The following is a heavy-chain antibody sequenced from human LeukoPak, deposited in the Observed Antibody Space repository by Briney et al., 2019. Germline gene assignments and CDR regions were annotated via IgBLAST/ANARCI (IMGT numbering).Heavy chain of an antibody. CDR3: AKDTSIGKYCTNGVCSPFDY. D-gene: IGHD2-8*01. CDR2: ISDSGDYT. Sequence: GGSLRLSCAGSGFTFSSYAMSWVRQAPEQGLEWVSVISDSGDYTSYADSVRGRFTISRDNSRNTLYLQMISLRPEDTAVYYCAKDTSIGKYCTNGVCSPFDYWGQGTLVTVSS. V-gene: IGHV3-23*01. CDR1: GFTFSSYA. J-gene: IGHJ4*02.